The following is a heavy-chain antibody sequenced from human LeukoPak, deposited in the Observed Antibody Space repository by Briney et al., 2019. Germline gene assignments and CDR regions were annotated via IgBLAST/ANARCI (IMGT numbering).Heavy chain of an antibody. D-gene: IGHD2-15*01. J-gene: IGHJ4*02. CDR1: GLTFSSYG. V-gene: IGHV3-33*01. CDR2: IWYDGSNK. CDR3: AREAPPIYCSGGSCPEDY. Sequence: GGSLRLSCAASGLTFSSYGMHWVRQAPGKGLEWVAVIWYDGSNKYYADSVKGRFTISRDNSKNTLYLQMNSLRAEDTAVYYCAREAPPIYCSGGSCPEDYWGQGTLVTVSS.